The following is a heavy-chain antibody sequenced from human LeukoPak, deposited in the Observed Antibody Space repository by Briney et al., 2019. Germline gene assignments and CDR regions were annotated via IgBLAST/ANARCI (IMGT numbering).Heavy chain of an antibody. V-gene: IGHV3-21*01. CDR3: ARVYDVLTGGFDY. CDR2: ISSSSISI. D-gene: IGHD3-9*01. CDR1: GFTFSSYD. J-gene: IGHJ4*02. Sequence: GGSLRLSCAASGFTFSSYDMNWVRQAPGKGLEWVSSISSSSISIYYADSLKGRFTISRDNARNSLYLQMNNLRAEDTAVYYCARVYDVLTGGFDYWGQGALVTVSS.